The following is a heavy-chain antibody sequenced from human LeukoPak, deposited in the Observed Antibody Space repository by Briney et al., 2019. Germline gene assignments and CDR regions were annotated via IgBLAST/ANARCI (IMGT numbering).Heavy chain of an antibody. CDR1: GFTVRSYG. J-gene: IGHJ4*02. V-gene: IGHV3-23*01. CDR3: AKDSGDSSNYYDSSGYFDY. D-gene: IGHD3-22*01. CDR2: ISGSAGST. Sequence: GRSLRLSCAASGFTVRSYGMSWVRQTPGKGLEWVSAISGSAGSTYYADSVKGRFTISRDNAKNSLYLQMNSLRAEDTAVYYCAKDSGDSSNYYDSSGYFDYWGQGTLVTVSS.